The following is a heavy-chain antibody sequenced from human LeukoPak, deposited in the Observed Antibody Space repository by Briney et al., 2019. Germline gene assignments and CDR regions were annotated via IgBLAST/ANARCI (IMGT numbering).Heavy chain of an antibody. CDR2: INPNTGGT. V-gene: IGHV1-2*02. D-gene: IGHD1-26*01. CDR3: ARGRGSYLSFDY. J-gene: IGHJ4*02. CDR1: GYTFTGYS. Sequence: GASVKVSCKASGYTFTGYSMHWVRQAPGQGLEWMGWINPNTGGTNYAQKFQGRVTMTWDTSITTVYMELNRLRSDDTAVYYCARGRGSYLSFDYWGQGTLVTVSS.